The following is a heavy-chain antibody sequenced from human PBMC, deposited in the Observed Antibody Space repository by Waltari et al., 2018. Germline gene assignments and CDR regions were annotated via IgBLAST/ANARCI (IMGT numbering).Heavy chain of an antibody. V-gene: IGHV3-53*01. CDR3: ASSSSQLLLYGMDV. CDR2: IYSGGST. D-gene: IGHD2-2*01. Sequence: EVQLVESGGGLIQPGGSLRLSCAASGFTVSSNYMSWVRQAPGKGLEWVSVIYSGGSTYYADSVKGRFTISRDNSKNTLYLQMNSLRAEDTAVYYCASSSSQLLLYGMDVWGQGTTVTVSS. J-gene: IGHJ6*02. CDR1: GFTVSSNY.